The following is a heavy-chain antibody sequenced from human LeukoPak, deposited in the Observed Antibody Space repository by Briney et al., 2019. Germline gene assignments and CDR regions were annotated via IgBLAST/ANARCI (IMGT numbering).Heavy chain of an antibody. J-gene: IGHJ4*02. V-gene: IGHV4-34*01. D-gene: IGHD3-10*01. CDR3: ARGGPYYYGSGSKLDY. CDR2: INHSGST. Sequence: PSETLSLTCTVSGGSISSYHWSWIRQPPGKGLEWIGEINHSGSTNYNPSLKSRVTISVDTSKNQFSLKLSSVTAADTAVYYCARGGPYYYGSGSKLDYWGQGTLVTVSS. CDR1: GGSISSYH.